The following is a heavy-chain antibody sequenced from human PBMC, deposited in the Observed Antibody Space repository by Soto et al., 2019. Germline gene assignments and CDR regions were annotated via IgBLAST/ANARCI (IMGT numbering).Heavy chain of an antibody. CDR2: IRGSAGST. D-gene: IGHD1-26*01. V-gene: IGHV3-23*01. J-gene: IGHJ3*02. CDR1: GFTFSSYA. CDR3: AKDPTGGAANPMHDGDAFDI. Sequence: GGSLRLSCAASGFTFSSYAMSWVRQAPGKGLEWVSDIRGSAGSTYYADSVKGRFTISRDNSKNTLYLQMNSLRAEDTAVYYCAKDPTGGAANPMHDGDAFDIWGQGTMVTVSS.